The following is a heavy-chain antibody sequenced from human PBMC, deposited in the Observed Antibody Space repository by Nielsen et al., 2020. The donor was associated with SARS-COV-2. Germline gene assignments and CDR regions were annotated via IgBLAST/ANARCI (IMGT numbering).Heavy chain of an antibody. J-gene: IGHJ6*03. V-gene: IGHV4-59*01. CDR3: ARADYNNYYYYYMDV. D-gene: IGHD4-11*01. CDR2: IYYSGST. Sequence: SETLSLTCTVSGGSISGYYWTWIRQPPGKGLEWIGYIYYSGSTNYNPSLKSRVTISVDTSKNQFSLKLSSVTAADTAVYYCARADYNNYYYYYMDVWGKGTTVTVSS. CDR1: GGSISGYY.